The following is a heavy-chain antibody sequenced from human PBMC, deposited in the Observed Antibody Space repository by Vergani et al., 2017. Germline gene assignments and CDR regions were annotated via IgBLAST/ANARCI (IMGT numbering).Heavy chain of an antibody. CDR3: VKDFGIRYFDWLLGAD. Sequence: EVQLVESGGGLVQPGGSLRLSCSASGFTFSSYAMHWVRQAPGKGLEYVSAISSNGGSTYYADSVKGRFTISRDNSKNTLYLQMSSLRAEDTAVYYCVKDFGIRYFDWLLGADWGQGTLVTVSS. V-gene: IGHV3-64D*06. CDR2: ISSNGGST. J-gene: IGHJ4*02. D-gene: IGHD3-9*01. CDR1: GFTFSSYA.